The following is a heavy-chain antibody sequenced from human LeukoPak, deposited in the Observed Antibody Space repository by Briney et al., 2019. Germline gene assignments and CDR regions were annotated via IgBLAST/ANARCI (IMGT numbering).Heavy chain of an antibody. V-gene: IGHV3-21*01. D-gene: IGHD2-2*01. CDR2: ISSSSSYI. CDR3: ARETYCTSASCPIGDYFDY. J-gene: IGHJ4*02. Sequence: GGSLRLSCAASGFTFSSYSMSWVRQAPGKGLEWVSSISSSSSYIYYADSVKGRFTISRDNAKNSLYLQMNSLRAEDTAVYYCARETYCTSASCPIGDYFDYWGQGTLVTVPS. CDR1: GFTFSSYS.